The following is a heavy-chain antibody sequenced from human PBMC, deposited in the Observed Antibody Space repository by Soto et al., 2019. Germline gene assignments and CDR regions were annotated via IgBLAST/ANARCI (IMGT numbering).Heavy chain of an antibody. CDR3: AKAQRFYRDFWSGYPIDY. Sequence: HPGGSLRLSCAASGFNFSSYGMHWVRQAPGKGLEWVAVISYDGSNKYYADSVKGRFTISRDNSKNTLYLQMNSLRAEDTAVYYCAKAQRFYRDFWSGYPIDYWGQGSLVTVSS. V-gene: IGHV3-30*18. D-gene: IGHD3-3*01. CDR1: GFNFSSYG. CDR2: ISYDGSNK. J-gene: IGHJ4*02.